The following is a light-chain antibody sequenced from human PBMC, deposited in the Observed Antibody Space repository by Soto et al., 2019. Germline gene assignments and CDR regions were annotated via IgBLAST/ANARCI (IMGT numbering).Light chain of an antibody. J-gene: IGKJ1*01. Sequence: DIQMTQSPSTLSASVGDRVTITCRASQSISSWLAWYQQKPGKAPKLLIYDASSLESGVPSRFSGSGSGTEFTLNISRLQPDDFATYYCQQYNSYSWTFGQGTKVEIK. CDR1: QSISSW. V-gene: IGKV1-5*01. CDR3: QQYNSYSWT. CDR2: DAS.